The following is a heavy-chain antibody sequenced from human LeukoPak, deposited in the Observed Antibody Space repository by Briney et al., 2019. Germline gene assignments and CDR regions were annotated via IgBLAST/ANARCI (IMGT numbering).Heavy chain of an antibody. CDR1: GGSISSYY. CDR3: ARVGAIAVAGIDY. V-gene: IGHV4-59*08. D-gene: IGHD6-19*01. CDR2: IYYSGST. Sequence: SETLSLTCTVSGGSISSYYWSWIRQPPGKGLEWIGYIYYSGSTNYNPSLKSRVTISVDTSKNQFSLKLSSVTAADTAVYYCARVGAIAVAGIDYWGQGTLVTVSS. J-gene: IGHJ4*02.